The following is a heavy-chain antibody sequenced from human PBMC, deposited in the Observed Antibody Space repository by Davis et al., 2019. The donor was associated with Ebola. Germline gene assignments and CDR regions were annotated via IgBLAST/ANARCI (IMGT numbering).Heavy chain of an antibody. CDR1: GGSISSYY. D-gene: IGHD1-26*01. CDR2: IYYSGST. V-gene: IGHV4-59*01. J-gene: IGHJ4*02. Sequence: MPSETLSLTCTVPGGSISSYYWSWIRQPPGKGLEWIGYIYYSGSTNYNPSLKSRVTISVDTSKNQFSLKLSSVTAADTAVYYCARSRRMVGATIDYWGQGTLVTVSS. CDR3: ARSRRMVGATIDY.